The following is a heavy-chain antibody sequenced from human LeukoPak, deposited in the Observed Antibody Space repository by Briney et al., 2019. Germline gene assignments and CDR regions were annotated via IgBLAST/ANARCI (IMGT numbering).Heavy chain of an antibody. J-gene: IGHJ4*02. CDR3: ARRNSPTPRDSSGYYYPRN. CDR2: INHSGST. Sequence: SETLSLTCAVCGGSFSGYYWSWIRQPPGKGLEWIGEINHSGSTNYNPSLKSRVTISVDTSKNQFSLKLSSVTAADTAVYYCARRNSPTPRDSSGYYYPRNWGQGTLVTVSS. D-gene: IGHD3-22*01. V-gene: IGHV4-34*01. CDR1: GGSFSGYY.